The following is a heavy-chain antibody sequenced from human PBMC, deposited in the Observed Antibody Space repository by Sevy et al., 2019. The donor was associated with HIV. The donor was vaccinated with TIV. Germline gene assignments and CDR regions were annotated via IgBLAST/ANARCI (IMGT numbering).Heavy chain of an antibody. V-gene: IGHV3-23*01. CDR2: ISGSGYST. CDR3: AKHIAYCGGDCYPPLYYFDY. D-gene: IGHD2-21*02. CDR1: GFTFSNYA. Sequence: GGSLRLSCAASGFTFSNYAMSWVRQAPGKGLEWVSAISGSGYSTYYADSLKGRFTISRDKSKNTLYLQINSLRAEDTAVYYCAKHIAYCGGDCYPPLYYFDYWGQGTLVTVSS. J-gene: IGHJ4*02.